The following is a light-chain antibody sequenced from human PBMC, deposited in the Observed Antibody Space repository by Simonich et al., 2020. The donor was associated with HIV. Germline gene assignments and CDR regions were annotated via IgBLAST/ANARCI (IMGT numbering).Light chain of an antibody. Sequence: DIVMTQSPDSLAVSLGERATINCRSSQSVLYRSSNKNYLAWYQQKPGQPPKLLIHWASTRESGVPDLFSGSGSGTDFTLTISSLQAEDVAVYYCQQYYSTPQTFGQGTKVEIK. CDR3: QQYYSTPQT. CDR2: WAS. V-gene: IGKV4-1*01. CDR1: QSVLYRSSNKNY. J-gene: IGKJ1*01.